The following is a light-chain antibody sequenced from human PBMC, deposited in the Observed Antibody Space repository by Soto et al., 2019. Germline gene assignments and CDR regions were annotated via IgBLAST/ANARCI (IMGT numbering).Light chain of an antibody. CDR3: SSYAGSNNVV. Sequence: QSVLTQPPSASGSPGQSVTISCTGTSSDVVGYNYVSWYQQHPGKAPKLMIYEVSKRPSGVPDRFSASKSVNTASLTVSGLQAEDEADYYCSSYAGSNNVVLGGGTKLTVL. J-gene: IGLJ2*01. V-gene: IGLV2-8*01. CDR2: EVS. CDR1: SSDVVGYNY.